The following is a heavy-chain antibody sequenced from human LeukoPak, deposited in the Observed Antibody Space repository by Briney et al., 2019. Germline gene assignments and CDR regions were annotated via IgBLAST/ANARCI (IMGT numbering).Heavy chain of an antibody. CDR2: IYYSGST. Sequence: SETLSLTCTVSGGSISSSSYYWGWIRQPPGKGLEWIGSIYYSGSTYYNPSLKSRVTISVDTSKNQFSLKLSSVTAADTAVYYCASYDSSGHYFLDYWGQGTLVTVSS. J-gene: IGHJ4*02. CDR3: ASYDSSGHYFLDY. D-gene: IGHD3-22*01. CDR1: GGSISSSSYY. V-gene: IGHV4-39*01.